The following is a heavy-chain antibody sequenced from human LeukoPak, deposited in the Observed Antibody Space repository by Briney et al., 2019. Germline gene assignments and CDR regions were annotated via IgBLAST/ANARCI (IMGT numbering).Heavy chain of an antibody. CDR3: ARSGEGYYYGMDV. J-gene: IGHJ6*02. CDR1: GGSISTYW. D-gene: IGHD2-15*01. CDR2: IYYSGST. Sequence: SETLSLTCTVSGGSISTYWWSWIRQPPGKGLEWIGYIYYSGSTNYNPSLKSRVTISVDTSKNQFSLKLSSVTAADTAVYYCARSGEGYYYGMDVWGQGTTVTVSS. V-gene: IGHV4-59*01.